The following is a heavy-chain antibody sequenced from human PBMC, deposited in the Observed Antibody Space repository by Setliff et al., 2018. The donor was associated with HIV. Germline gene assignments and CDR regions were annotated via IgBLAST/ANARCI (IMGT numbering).Heavy chain of an antibody. D-gene: IGHD3-10*01. CDR3: ARDWNGSGRAMDV. CDR1: GFTFRNYG. Sequence: GGSLRLSCAASGFTFRNYGMHWVRQAPGKGLEWVAVISYVGSNRYYADSVKGRFTISRDNAQNSLYLQMNNLRVEDTAVYYCARDWNGSGRAMDVWGKGTAVTVSS. J-gene: IGHJ6*03. CDR2: ISYVGSNR. V-gene: IGHV3-30*12.